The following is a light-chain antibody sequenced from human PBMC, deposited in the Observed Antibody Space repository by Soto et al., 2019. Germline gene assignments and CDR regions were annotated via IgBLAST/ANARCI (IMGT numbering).Light chain of an antibody. Sequence: EVVLTQSPATLSLSPGERATLSCRASENVRTFVDWYQQKPGQAPRLLIYGASNRATGIPARFSGSRSGTGFTLTISDLEPEDFAVYYCQQHSHWPPWTFGQGTKVDIK. CDR3: QQHSHWPPWT. CDR2: GAS. V-gene: IGKV3-11*01. J-gene: IGKJ1*01. CDR1: ENVRTF.